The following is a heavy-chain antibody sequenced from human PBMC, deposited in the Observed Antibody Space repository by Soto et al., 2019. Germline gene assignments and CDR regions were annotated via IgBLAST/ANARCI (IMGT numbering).Heavy chain of an antibody. D-gene: IGHD3-9*01. CDR2: LSNDGKKE. J-gene: IGHJ4*02. Sequence: LXLSGDASEFPVNAYTMHWGRQAPGKGPEWVAVLSNDGKKEYYADSVKGRFTISRDSSKNTLYLQMSDLRFEDTAVYFCARDTIPTGYYADSWGQGTLVTVSS. CDR3: ARDTIPTGYYADS. CDR1: EFPVNAYT. V-gene: IGHV3-30*04.